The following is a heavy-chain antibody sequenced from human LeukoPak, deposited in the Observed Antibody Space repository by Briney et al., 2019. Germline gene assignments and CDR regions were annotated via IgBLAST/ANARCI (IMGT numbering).Heavy chain of an antibody. J-gene: IGHJ6*02. CDR1: GYTLTSYG. V-gene: IGHV1-18*01. Sequence: ASVKVSCKASGYTLTSYGVSWVRQAPGQGLEWMGWISAYNGNTNYAQQLQGRVTMTTDTSTSTAYMELRSLRSEDTAVYYCARVSQNSYGYYYYGMDVWGQGTTVTVSS. CDR2: ISAYNGNT. D-gene: IGHD5-18*01. CDR3: ARVSQNSYGYYYYGMDV.